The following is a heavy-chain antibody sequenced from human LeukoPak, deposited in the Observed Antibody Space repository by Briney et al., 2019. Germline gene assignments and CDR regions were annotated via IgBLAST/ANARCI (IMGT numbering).Heavy chain of an antibody. CDR3: AKDLYSSSYYYYYGMDV. CDR2: ISWDGGST. D-gene: IGHD6-13*01. Sequence: GGSLRLSCAASGFTFDDYAMHWVRQAPGKGLEWVSLISWDGGSTYYADSVKGRFTISRDNSKNSLYLQMSSLRAEDTALYYCAKDLYSSSYYYYYGMDVWGKGTTVTVSS. V-gene: IGHV3-43D*04. J-gene: IGHJ6*04. CDR1: GFTFDDYA.